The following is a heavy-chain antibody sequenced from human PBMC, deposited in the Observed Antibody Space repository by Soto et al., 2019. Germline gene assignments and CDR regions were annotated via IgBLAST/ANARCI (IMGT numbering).Heavy chain of an antibody. V-gene: IGHV4-31*03. CDR1: GGSISSGGYY. CDR2: IYYSGST. Sequence: SETLSLTCTVSGGSISSGGYYWSWIRQHPGKGLEWIGYIYYSGSTYYNPSLKSRVTISVDTSKNQFSLKLSSVTAADTAVYYCVLSVITMVRGVTNNWFDPWGQGTLVTVSS. D-gene: IGHD3-10*01. CDR3: VLSVITMVRGVTNNWFDP. J-gene: IGHJ5*02.